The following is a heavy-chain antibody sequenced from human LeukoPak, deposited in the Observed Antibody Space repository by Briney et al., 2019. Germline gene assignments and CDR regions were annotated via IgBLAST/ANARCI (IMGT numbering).Heavy chain of an antibody. V-gene: IGHV1-2*02. D-gene: IGHD4-17*01. CDR2: INPNSGGT. J-gene: IGHJ5*02. Sequence: ASVKVSCKASGYTFTGYYMHWVRQAPGQGLEWMGWINPNSGGTNYAQKFQGRVTMTRDTSTSTVYMELSSLRSEDTAVYYCARDNPDKTTANWFDPWGQGTLVTVSS. CDR1: GYTFTGYY. CDR3: ARDNPDKTTANWFDP.